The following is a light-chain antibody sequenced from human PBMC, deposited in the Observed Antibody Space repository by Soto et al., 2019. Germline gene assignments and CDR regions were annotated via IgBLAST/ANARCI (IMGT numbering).Light chain of an antibody. J-gene: IGKJ1*01. V-gene: IGKV3-20*01. CDR2: VAS. Sequence: EIVLTQSPGTLSLSPGERATLSCRASETVRNNYLAWYQQKPGQAPRLLVDVASSRAAGIPDRFSGSGSGTGFTLTISRLEPEDFAVYYCQQCATSPRTFGQGTKVEIK. CDR3: QQCATSPRT. CDR1: ETVRNNY.